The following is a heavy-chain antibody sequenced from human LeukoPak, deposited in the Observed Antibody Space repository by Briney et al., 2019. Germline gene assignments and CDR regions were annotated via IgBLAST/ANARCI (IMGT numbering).Heavy chain of an antibody. D-gene: IGHD3-3*01. CDR1: GFTFSSYA. CDR3: ARAPTLFLPNPFWDY. J-gene: IGHJ4*02. V-gene: IGHV3-30*04. CDR2: ISYDGSNK. Sequence: PGRSLRLSCAASGFTFSSYAMHWVRQAPGKGLEWVAVISYDGSNKYYADSVKGRFTISRDNSKNTLYLQMNSLRAEDTAVYYCARAPTLFLPNPFWDYWGQGTLVTVSS.